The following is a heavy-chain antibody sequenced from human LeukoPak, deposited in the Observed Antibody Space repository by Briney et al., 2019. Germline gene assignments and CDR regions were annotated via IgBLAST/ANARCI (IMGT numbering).Heavy chain of an antibody. V-gene: IGHV1-69*13. CDR3: ARDPEPPSYCSSTSCAGAWPTHHY. Sequence: ASVKVSCKASGGTFSSYAISWVRQAPGQGLEWMGGIIPIFGTVNYAQKFQGRVTITADESTSTAYMELSSLRSEDTAVYYCARDPEPPSYCSSTSCAGAWPTHHYWGQGTLVTVSS. CDR1: GGTFSSYA. CDR2: IIPIFGTV. J-gene: IGHJ4*02. D-gene: IGHD2-2*01.